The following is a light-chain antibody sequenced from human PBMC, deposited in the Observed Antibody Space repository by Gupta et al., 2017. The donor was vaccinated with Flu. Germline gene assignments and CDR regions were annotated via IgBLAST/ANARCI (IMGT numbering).Light chain of an antibody. J-gene: IGKJ2*01. CDR1: QGIRIY. V-gene: IGKV1-9*01. Sequence: GDRVTITCRASQGIRIYLAWYQQKPGKAPKLLIYSASTLQSGVPSRFSGSGSGTEYTLTIRSLQPEDFATYFCQQVNSYPYTFGQGTKLEIK. CDR3: QQVNSYPYT. CDR2: SAS.